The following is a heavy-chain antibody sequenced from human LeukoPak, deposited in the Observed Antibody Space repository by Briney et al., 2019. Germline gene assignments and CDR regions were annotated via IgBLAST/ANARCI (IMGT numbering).Heavy chain of an antibody. CDR3: AGEYSSSAGF. Sequence: SETLSLTCTVSGGSINNYYWSWFRQPAGKGLEWIGRIYTRGSTNYNPSLKSRVTMSVDTSKNQFSLKLSSVTAADTAVYYCAGEYSSSAGFWGQGTLVTVSS. J-gene: IGHJ4*02. D-gene: IGHD6-6*01. CDR2: IYTRGST. CDR1: GGSINNYY. V-gene: IGHV4-4*07.